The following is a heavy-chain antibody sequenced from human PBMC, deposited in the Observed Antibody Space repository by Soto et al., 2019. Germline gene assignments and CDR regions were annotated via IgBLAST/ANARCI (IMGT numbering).Heavy chain of an antibody. D-gene: IGHD6-19*01. CDR1: EFAFSDYA. V-gene: IGHV3-23*01. Sequence: EVQLLESGGGLVRPGGSLRLSCAASEFAFSDYAMSWVRQAPGKGLEWVSGISDSGDITYYADSVKGRFTISRDNSRNKVNLQMNSLGDEDTAVYYCAKDLSSGRYGARYFDAWGQGILVTVSS. CDR3: AKDLSSGRYGARYFDA. CDR2: ISDSGDIT. J-gene: IGHJ4*02.